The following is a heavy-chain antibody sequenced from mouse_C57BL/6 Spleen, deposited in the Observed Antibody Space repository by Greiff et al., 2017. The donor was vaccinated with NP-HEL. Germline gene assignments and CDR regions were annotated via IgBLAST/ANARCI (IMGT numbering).Heavy chain of an antibody. CDR1: GYTFTSYW. D-gene: IGHD3-2*02. J-gene: IGHJ3*01. V-gene: IGHV1-59*01. Sequence: QVQLQQPGAELVRPGTSVKLSCKASGYTFTSYWMHWVKQRPGQGLEWIGVIDPSDSYTNYNQKFKGKATLTVDTSSSTAYMQLSSLTSEDSAVYYCARSGLLDSSGRFAYWGQGTLVTVSA. CDR2: IDPSDSYT. CDR3: ARSGLLDSSGRFAY.